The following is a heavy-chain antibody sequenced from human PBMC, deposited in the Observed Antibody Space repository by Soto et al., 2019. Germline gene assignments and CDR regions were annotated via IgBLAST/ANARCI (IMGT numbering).Heavy chain of an antibody. D-gene: IGHD5-18*01. V-gene: IGHV1-3*05. CDR1: GYTFTSYA. CDR3: ARDLDTAMARVPLNYYYCMDV. J-gene: IGHJ6*02. CDR2: INAGNGNT. Sequence: QVQLVQSGAEEKKPGASVKVSCKASGYTFTSYAMHWVRQAPGQRLEWVGWINAGNGNTKYSQKFQGRVTITRDTSASTAYMELSGLRSEDTAVYYCARDLDTAMARVPLNYYYCMDVWGQGTTVTVSS.